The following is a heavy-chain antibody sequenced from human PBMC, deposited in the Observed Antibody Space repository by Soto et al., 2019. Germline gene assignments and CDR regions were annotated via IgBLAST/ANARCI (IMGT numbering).Heavy chain of an antibody. CDR2: ISAYNGNT. V-gene: IGHV1-18*01. Sequence: VASVKVSCKASGYTFTSYGISWVRQAPGQGLEWMGWISAYNGNTNYAQKLQGRVTMTTDTSTSTAYMELRSLRSDDTAVYYCARAGRSSSSDWFDPWGQGALVTVSS. CDR1: GYTFTSYG. J-gene: IGHJ5*02. D-gene: IGHD6-6*01. CDR3: ARAGRSSSSDWFDP.